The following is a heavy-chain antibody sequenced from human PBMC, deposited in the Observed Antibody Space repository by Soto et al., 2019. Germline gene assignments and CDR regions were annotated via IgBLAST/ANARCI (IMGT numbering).Heavy chain of an antibody. CDR1: GYTFTSYG. CDR2: ISAYNGNT. J-gene: IGHJ4*02. V-gene: IGHV1-18*01. CDR3: ARVGAPEVVVVPAATFDY. Sequence: QVQLVQSGAEVKKPGASVKVSCKASGYTFTSYGISWVRQAPGQGLEWMGWISAYNGNTNYAQQLEGRGTMTTDTSTRTPYRELRSLRSDDTAVYYCARVGAPEVVVVPAATFDYWGQGTLVSVCS. D-gene: IGHD2-2*01.